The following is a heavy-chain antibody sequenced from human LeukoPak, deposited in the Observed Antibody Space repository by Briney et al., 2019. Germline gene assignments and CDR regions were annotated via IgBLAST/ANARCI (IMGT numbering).Heavy chain of an antibody. CDR2: IYYSGST. CDR1: GGSISSSSYY. Sequence: PSETLSLTCTVSGGSISSSSYYWGWIRQPPGKGLEWIGSIYYSGSTYYNPSLKSRVTISVDTSKNQFSLKLSSVTAADTAVYYCARQGYCSGGSCPRNAEYFQHWGQGTLVNVSS. CDR3: ARQGYCSGGSCPRNAEYFQH. D-gene: IGHD2-15*01. V-gene: IGHV4-39*01. J-gene: IGHJ1*01.